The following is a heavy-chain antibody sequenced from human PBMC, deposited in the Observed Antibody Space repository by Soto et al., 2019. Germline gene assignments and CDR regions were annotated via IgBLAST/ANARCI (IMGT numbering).Heavy chain of an antibody. D-gene: IGHD6-13*01. CDR1: GYTFTSYA. CDR2: INAGNGST. Sequence: ASVKVSCKASGYTFTSYAMHWVRQAPGQRLEWMGWINAGNGSTKYSQKFQGRVTITRDTSASTAYMELSSLRSEDTAVYYCARGLAAAGHYWGQGTLVTVSS. J-gene: IGHJ4*02. CDR3: ARGLAAAGHY. V-gene: IGHV1-3*01.